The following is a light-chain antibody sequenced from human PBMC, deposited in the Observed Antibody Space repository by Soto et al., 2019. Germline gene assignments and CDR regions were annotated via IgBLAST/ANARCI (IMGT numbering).Light chain of an antibody. CDR1: QSVSSN. CDR3: QQYNEWPPVT. J-gene: IGKJ4*01. CDR2: GAS. V-gene: IGKV3-15*01. Sequence: EIVMTQSPATLSVSPGERATLSCRASQSVSSNLAWYQQKPGQAPRLLMYGASTRATGIPARFSGSGSGTEFTLAISSLQSEDFAVYYCQQYNEWPPVTFGGGTKVEIK.